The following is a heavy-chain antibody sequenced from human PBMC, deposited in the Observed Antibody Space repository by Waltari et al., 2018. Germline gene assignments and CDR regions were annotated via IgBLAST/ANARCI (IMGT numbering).Heavy chain of an antibody. CDR1: GGSISSYY. Sequence: VQLQESGPGLVKPSETLSLTCTVSGGSISSYYWSWIRQPAGKGLEWVSVIYSGGSTYYADSVKGRFTISRDNSKNTLYLQMNSLRAEDTAVYYCARDGAAAGNDAFDIWGQGTMVTVSS. D-gene: IGHD6-13*01. CDR2: IYSGGST. CDR3: ARDGAAAGNDAFDI. V-gene: IGHV3-53*01. J-gene: IGHJ3*02.